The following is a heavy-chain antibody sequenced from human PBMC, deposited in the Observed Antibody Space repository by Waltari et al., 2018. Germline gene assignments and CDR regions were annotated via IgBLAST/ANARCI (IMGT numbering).Heavy chain of an antibody. V-gene: IGHV7-4-1*02. CDR2: IDTITGNT. Sequence: QVQLVQSGSELKQPGASVKVSCKASGYTFTSFGMSWVRQAPGRGLEWVGLIDTITGNTFYGQGFTGRFVFSFDASVSTAYLEISSLKAEDSALYYCARAVYGMDDWGQGTTVIVSS. CDR1: GYTFTSFG. CDR3: ARAVYGMDD. J-gene: IGHJ6*02.